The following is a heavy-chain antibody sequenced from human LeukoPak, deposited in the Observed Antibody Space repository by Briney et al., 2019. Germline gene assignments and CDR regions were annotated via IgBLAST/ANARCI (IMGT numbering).Heavy chain of an antibody. V-gene: IGHV3-21*01. CDR2: ISSSSSYI. CDR1: GFTFSSYS. CDR3: ARGDSSGHTLFDY. Sequence: GGSLRLSCAASGFTFSSYSMNWVRQAPGKGLEWVSSISSSSSYIYYADSVKGRFPISRDNAKNSLYLQMNSLRAEDTAVYYCARGDSSGHTLFDYWGQGTLVTVSS. J-gene: IGHJ4*02. D-gene: IGHD3-22*01.